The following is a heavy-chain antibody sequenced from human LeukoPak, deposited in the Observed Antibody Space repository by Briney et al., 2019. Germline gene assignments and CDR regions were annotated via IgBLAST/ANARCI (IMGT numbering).Heavy chain of an antibody. J-gene: IGHJ4*02. CDR3: ARNYNYYFDC. Sequence: GGSLRLSCEASGFTVSSSYMSWVRQAPGKGLEWVSVIYVGGATYYADSVKGRFTISRGNSKNTLYLQMSGLRAEDTAVYSCARNYNYYFDCWGQGTLVTVSS. V-gene: IGHV3-66*01. D-gene: IGHD1-1*01. CDR2: IYVGGAT. CDR1: GFTVSSSY.